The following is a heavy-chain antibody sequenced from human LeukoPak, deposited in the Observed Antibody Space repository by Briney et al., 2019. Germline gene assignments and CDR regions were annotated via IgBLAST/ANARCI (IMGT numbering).Heavy chain of an antibody. CDR1: GFTLSTYA. D-gene: IGHD3-10*01. Sequence: GGSLRLSCAAWGFTLSTYAVRWVRQARGGGVEWVTAVSGRGERTYCGDCVEGRFTISRDNFKNTLSLQMNSLRAEDTALYYCAKDETLWSGAYYFYYWGQGTLVTVSS. CDR3: AKDETLWSGAYYFYY. J-gene: IGHJ4*02. V-gene: IGHV3-23*01. CDR2: VSGRGERT.